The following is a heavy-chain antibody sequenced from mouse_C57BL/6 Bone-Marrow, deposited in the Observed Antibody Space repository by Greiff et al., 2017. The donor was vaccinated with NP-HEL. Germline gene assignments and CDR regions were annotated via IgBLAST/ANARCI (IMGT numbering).Heavy chain of an antibody. V-gene: IGHV1-58*01. CDR2: IYIGNGYT. J-gene: IGHJ1*03. D-gene: IGHD4-1*01. CDR1: GYTFTSYG. CDR3: ARKGTWERYFDV. Sequence: EVPLPHSVAELVRPGSSVKMSCKTSGYTFTSYGINWVKQRPGQGLEWIGYIYIGNGYTEYPAPFKGKATLTSDTSSSTAYMQLSSLTSEDSASYFCARKGTWERYFDVWGTGTTVTVSS.